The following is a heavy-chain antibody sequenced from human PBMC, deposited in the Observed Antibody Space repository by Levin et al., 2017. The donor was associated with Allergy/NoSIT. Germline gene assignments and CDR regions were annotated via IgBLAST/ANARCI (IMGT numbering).Heavy chain of an antibody. V-gene: IGHV4-34*01. CDR2: INHFGST. Sequence: GSLRLSCGVDGESFNGYFWTWIRQAPGKGLEWIGEINHFGSTNYNPSFKSRVTISVDTSNNQFSLRLNSVTAADTAVYYCARGWRYDVLTDYPYAFDYWGQGTPVTVSS. CDR1: GESFNGYF. CDR3: ARGWRYDVLTDYPYAFDY. D-gene: IGHD3-9*01. J-gene: IGHJ4*02.